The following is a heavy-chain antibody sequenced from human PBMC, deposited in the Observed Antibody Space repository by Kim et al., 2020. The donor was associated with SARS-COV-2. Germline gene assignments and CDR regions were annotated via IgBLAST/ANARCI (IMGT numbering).Heavy chain of an antibody. CDR3: ARDSDQLPHGVTRPRPGWFDP. CDR1: GFTFSSYG. Sequence: GGSLRLSCAASGFTFSSYGMHWVRQAPGKGLEWVAVIWYDGSNKYYADSVKGRFTISRDNSKNTLYLQMNSLRAEDTAVYYCARDSDQLPHGVTRPRPGWFDPWGQGTLVTVSS. CDR2: IWYDGSNK. D-gene: IGHD2-2*01. J-gene: IGHJ5*02. V-gene: IGHV3-33*01.